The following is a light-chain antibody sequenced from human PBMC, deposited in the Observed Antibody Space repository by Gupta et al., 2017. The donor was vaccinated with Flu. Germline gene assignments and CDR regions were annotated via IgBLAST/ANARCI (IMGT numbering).Light chain of an antibody. CDR1: TGAVTSDPF. Sequence: QAVVTQEPSLTVSPGGTVTLTCGSSTGAVTSDPFPYWFQQKPVQAPRTLIYDTSRKHSWTPARFSGSLPGGNAALXLXGAQPEXEADYYCLLYYSGARVFGGGTKLTVL. CDR2: DTS. CDR3: LLYYSGARV. J-gene: IGLJ2*01. V-gene: IGLV7-46*01.